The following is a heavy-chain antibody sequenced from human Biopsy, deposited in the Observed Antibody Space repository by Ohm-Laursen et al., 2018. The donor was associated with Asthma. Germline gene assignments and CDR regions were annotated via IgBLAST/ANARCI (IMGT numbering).Heavy chain of an antibody. CDR1: GFTFSSYW. D-gene: IGHD5-18*01. V-gene: IGHV3-74*03. Sequence: GSLRLSCTAPGFTFSSYWMHWVRQVPGQGLVWVSHINSDGTAATYADSVKGRCTVSRDNAKNTLYLQMNSLRAEDTAVYFCTASFAYWGQGSLVTVSS. CDR2: INSDGTAA. J-gene: IGHJ4*02. CDR3: TASFAY.